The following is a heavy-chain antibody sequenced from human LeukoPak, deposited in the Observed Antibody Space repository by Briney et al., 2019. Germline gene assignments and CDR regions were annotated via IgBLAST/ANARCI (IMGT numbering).Heavy chain of an antibody. CDR2: IYYSGST. D-gene: IGHD5-18*01. J-gene: IGHJ4*02. CDR3: ARGGGYSYGSNFDY. V-gene: IGHV4-39*07. CDR1: GDSISSSSYY. Sequence: PSETLSLTCTVSGDSISSSSYYWGWIRQPPGKGLEWIGSIYYSGSTYYNPSLKSRVTISVDTSKNQFSLKLSSVTAADTAVYYCARGGGYSYGSNFDYWGQGTLVTVSS.